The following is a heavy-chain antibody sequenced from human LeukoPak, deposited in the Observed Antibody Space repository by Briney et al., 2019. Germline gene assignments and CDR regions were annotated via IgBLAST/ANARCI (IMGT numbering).Heavy chain of an antibody. D-gene: IGHD3-22*01. V-gene: IGHV3-21*01. CDR1: GFTFSSYS. CDR2: ISSSSSYI. J-gene: IGHJ4*02. Sequence: KSGGPLRLSCAASGFTFSSYSMNWVRQAPGKGLEWVSSISSSSSYIYYADSVKGRFTISRDNAKNSLYLQMNSLRAEDTAVYYCARVSYYYDSSGYLVDYWGQGTLVTVSS. CDR3: ARVSYYYDSSGYLVDY.